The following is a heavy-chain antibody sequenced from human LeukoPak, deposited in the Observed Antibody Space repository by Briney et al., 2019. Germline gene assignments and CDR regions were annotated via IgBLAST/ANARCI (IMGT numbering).Heavy chain of an antibody. CDR2: IYYSGST. J-gene: IGHJ4*02. Sequence: TSSETLSLTCTVSGRSISSYYWSWLRQPPGKGLEWIGYIYYSGSTNYNPSLKSRVIISVDTSKNQFSLKLSSGTAADTAVYYGRRGRQRGYSYGYSYSGEGTLVTASP. V-gene: IGHV4-59*01. CDR3: RRGRQRGYSYGYSY. D-gene: IGHD5-18*01. CDR1: GRSISSYY.